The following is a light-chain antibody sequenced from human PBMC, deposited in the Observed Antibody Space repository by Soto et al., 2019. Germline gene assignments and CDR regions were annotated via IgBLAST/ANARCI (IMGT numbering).Light chain of an antibody. CDR1: SSDVGGYDY. CDR2: EVN. V-gene: IGLV2-14*01. CDR3: SSYSISTAYL. Sequence: QSVLAQPASVSGSPGQSITISCTGTSSDVGGYDYVSWYQLHPGKAPKLMVFEVNNRPSGASYRFSGSKSGTTASLTISGLQAKDEADDFCSSYSISTAYLFGTGTKGHRP. J-gene: IGLJ1*01.